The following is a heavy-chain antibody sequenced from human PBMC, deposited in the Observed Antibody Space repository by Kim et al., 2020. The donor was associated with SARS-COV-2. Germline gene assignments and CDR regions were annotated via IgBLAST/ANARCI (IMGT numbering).Heavy chain of an antibody. J-gene: IGHJ3*02. Sequence: ASVKVSCKASGYTFTSYGISWVRQAPGQGLEWMGWISACNGNTNYAQKLQGRVTMTTDTSTSTAYMELRSLRSDDTAVYYCARDRLSMVRGVIITDAFDIWGQGTMVTVSS. CDR1: GYTFTSYG. CDR3: ARDRLSMVRGVIITDAFDI. CDR2: ISACNGNT. D-gene: IGHD3-10*01. V-gene: IGHV1-18*01.